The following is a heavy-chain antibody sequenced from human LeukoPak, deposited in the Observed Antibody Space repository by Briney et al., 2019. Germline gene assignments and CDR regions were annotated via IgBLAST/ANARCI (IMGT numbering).Heavy chain of an antibody. D-gene: IGHD6-19*01. CDR2: SSSNGKT. CDR3: ARHSGSGWQALGY. CDR1: GYTFSNYG. J-gene: IGHJ4*02. Sequence: AWVKLSFKASGYTFSNYGISWVRQAPGLGMECLGWSSSNGKTNYVQKFQDRVTMTTDTSTTTAYMEVRSLESDHTAVYYCARHSGSGWQALGYWGQGTLVTVSP. V-gene: IGHV1-18*04.